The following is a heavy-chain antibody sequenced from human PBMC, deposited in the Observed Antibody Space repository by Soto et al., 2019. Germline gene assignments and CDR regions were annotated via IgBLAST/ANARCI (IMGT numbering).Heavy chain of an antibody. CDR2: IKSKNDGGTT. J-gene: IGHJ4*02. V-gene: IGHV3-15*07. D-gene: IGHD2-2*01. CDR3: TSAGQYCTSTTLKAV. Sequence: GGSLRLSCAASGFGFTNSWMNWVRQAPGKGLEWVGRIKSKNDGGTTDYAVPVQGRFTISRDDSKTTIYLQMNSLKTEDTAVYYCTSAGQYCTSTTLKAVWGQGSSVTGSS. CDR1: GFGFTNSW.